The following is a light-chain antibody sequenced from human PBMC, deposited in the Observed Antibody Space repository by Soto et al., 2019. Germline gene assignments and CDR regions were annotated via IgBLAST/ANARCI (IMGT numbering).Light chain of an antibody. J-gene: IGKJ1*01. Sequence: EIVLTQSPGTLSLSPGERATLSCRASQSVSSSYLAWYQQKPGQAPRLLIYGASSRATGIPDRFSGSGSGTHFTLTISRLEPEDFAVYYCQQYGSSPTFGQGTKCEIK. CDR3: QQYGSSPT. CDR2: GAS. V-gene: IGKV3-20*01. CDR1: QSVSSSY.